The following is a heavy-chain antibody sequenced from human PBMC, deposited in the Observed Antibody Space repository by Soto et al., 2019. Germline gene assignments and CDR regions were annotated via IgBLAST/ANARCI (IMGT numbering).Heavy chain of an antibody. Sequence: SETLSLTCTVSGGSISSYYWSWIRQPPGKGLEWIGYIYYSGSTNYNPSLKSRVTISVDTSKNQFSLKLSSVTAADTAVYYCARHLGYCSSTSCYYNWFDPWGQGTLVTVSS. V-gene: IGHV4-59*08. CDR1: GGSISSYY. J-gene: IGHJ5*02. CDR2: IYYSGST. CDR3: ARHLGYCSSTSCYYNWFDP. D-gene: IGHD2-2*01.